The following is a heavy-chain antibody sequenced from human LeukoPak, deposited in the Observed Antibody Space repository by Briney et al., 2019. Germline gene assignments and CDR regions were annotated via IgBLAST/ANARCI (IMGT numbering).Heavy chain of an antibody. J-gene: IGHJ4*02. CDR1: GGSISSSSYY. Sequence: KPSETLSLTCTVSGGSISSSSYYWGWIRQPPGKGLEWIGSIYYTGSTYYNPSLKSRLTISLDTSRNQFSLRLSSVTAADTAVYFCTAEQAGTTVDYWGQGTLVAVSS. V-gene: IGHV4-39*07. CDR2: IYYTGST. D-gene: IGHD1-7*01. CDR3: TAEQAGTTVDY.